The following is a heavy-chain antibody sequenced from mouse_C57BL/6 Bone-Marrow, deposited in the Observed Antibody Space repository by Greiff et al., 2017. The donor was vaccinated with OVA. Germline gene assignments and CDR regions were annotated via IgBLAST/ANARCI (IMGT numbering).Heavy chain of an antibody. V-gene: IGHV1-54*01. Sequence: VQLQQSGAELVRPGTSVKVSCKASGYAFTNYLIEWVKQRPGQGLEWIGVINPGSGGTNYNEKSKGKATLTADKSSSTAYMQLSSLTSEDSAVYFCARRRYYSNRRFYFDYWGQGTTLTVSS. CDR3: ARRRYYSNRRFYFDY. D-gene: IGHD2-5*01. CDR2: INPGSGGT. CDR1: GYAFTNYL. J-gene: IGHJ2*01.